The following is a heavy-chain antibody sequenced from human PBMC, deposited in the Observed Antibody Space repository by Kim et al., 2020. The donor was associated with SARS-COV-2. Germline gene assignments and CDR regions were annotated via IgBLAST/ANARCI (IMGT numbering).Heavy chain of an antibody. CDR2: AGNGNT. J-gene: IGHJ5*02. CDR3: ARGTNP. Sequence: AGNGNTKYSQKFQGRSNITSDTSATTAYMELSSLRSEDTAVYYCARGTNPWGQGTLVTVSS. V-gene: IGHV1-3*01.